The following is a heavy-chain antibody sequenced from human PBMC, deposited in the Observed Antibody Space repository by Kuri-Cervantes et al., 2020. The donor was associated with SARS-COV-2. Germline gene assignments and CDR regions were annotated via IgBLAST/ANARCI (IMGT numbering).Heavy chain of an antibody. D-gene: IGHD7-27*01. CDR2: ISSSSSYI. CDR3: ARDLRLGKSLDY. V-gene: IGHV3-21*01. CDR1: GFTFSSYG. J-gene: IGHJ4*02. Sequence: GGSLRLSCAASGFTFSSYGMNWVRQAPGKGLEWVSSISSSSSYIYYADSVKGRFTISRDNAKNSLYLQMSSLRAEDTAVYYCARDLRLGKSLDYWGQGTLVTVSS.